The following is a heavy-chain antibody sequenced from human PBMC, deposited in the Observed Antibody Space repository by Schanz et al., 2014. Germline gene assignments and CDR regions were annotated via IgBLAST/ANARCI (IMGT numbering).Heavy chain of an antibody. J-gene: IGHJ6*02. CDR2: ISSSSSYT. D-gene: IGHD6-19*01. CDR3: ARSYSSGWYPYYYGMDV. V-gene: IGHV3-21*05. CDR1: GFTFSTYA. Sequence: VQLVESGGGVVQPGGSLRLSCAASGFTFSTYAMHWVRQAPGKGLEWVSYISSSSSYTNYADSVKGRFTISRDNAKNSLYLQMNSLRAEDTAVYYCARSYSSGWYPYYYGMDVWGQGTTVTVSS.